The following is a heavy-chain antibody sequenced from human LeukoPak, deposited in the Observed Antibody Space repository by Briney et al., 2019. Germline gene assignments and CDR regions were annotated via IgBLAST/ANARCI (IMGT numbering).Heavy chain of an antibody. CDR1: GFTFSNAW. Sequence: PGGSLRLSCAASGFTFSNAWMNWVRQAPGKGLECLSYISGSGTDINYADSVRGRFTISRDNAKNLLYLQMNDLRVEDTAVYYCARTARHLDYWGQGTLVTVSS. J-gene: IGHJ4*02. CDR3: ARTARHLDY. V-gene: IGHV3-11*04. CDR2: ISGSGTDI. D-gene: IGHD5-18*01.